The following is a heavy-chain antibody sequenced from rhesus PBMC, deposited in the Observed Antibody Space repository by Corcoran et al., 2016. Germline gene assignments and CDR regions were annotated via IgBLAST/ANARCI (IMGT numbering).Heavy chain of an antibody. J-gene: IGHJ4*01. V-gene: IGHV4-165*02. CDR1: GDSISDNY. CDR3: ARSGVTATVY. D-gene: IGHD3-34*01. Sequence: QVQLQESGPGLVTPSETLSLICVVSGDSISDNYCNWIRPSPGKGLVWIGYFVGSSGNTYYNPSLKSRVTISTDTSKNQFSLELSSVTAADTAVYYCARSGVTATVYWGQGVLVTVSS. CDR2: FVGSSGNT.